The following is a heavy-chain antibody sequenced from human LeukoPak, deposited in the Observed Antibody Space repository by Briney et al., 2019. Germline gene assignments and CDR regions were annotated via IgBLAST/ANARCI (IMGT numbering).Heavy chain of an antibody. CDR3: ARQGGYCDANSCYSGDYYYYHGMDV. Sequence: PSQTLSLTCTVSGGSISSGRYYWSWIRQPAGKALEWIGRLSSTGSTNYNPSLKSRVTISVDTSKNQFALNLSSVTAADTAVYYCARQGGYCDANSCYSGDYYYYHGMDVWGQGTTVTVSS. CDR2: LSSTGST. V-gene: IGHV4-61*02. D-gene: IGHD2-2*02. J-gene: IGHJ6*02. CDR1: GGSISSGRYY.